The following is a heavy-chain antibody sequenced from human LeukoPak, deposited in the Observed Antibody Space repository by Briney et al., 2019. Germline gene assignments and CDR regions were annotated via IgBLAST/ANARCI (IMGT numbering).Heavy chain of an antibody. CDR1: GFTFSNYA. D-gene: IGHD3-9*01. J-gene: IGHJ4*02. CDR2: ITGSGGNT. V-gene: IGHV3-23*01. CDR3: AKWGDFDVLTGYYVPDF. Sequence: GGSLRLSRAASGFTFSNYAMSWVRQAPGKGLEWVSAITGSGGNTYYADSVKGRFTISRDNSKNTLYLQMNSLRAEDTAVYYCAKWGDFDVLTGYYVPDFWGQGTLVTVSS.